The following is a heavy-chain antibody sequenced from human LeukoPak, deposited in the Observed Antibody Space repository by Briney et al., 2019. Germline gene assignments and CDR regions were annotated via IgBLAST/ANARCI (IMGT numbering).Heavy chain of an antibody. CDR3: ARLSDSHVTPGAVFDY. CDR1: GGSISSYY. V-gene: IGHV4-59*08. CDR2: IYYSGST. D-gene: IGHD4-23*01. Sequence: SETLSLTCTVSGGSISSYYWSWIRQPPGKGLEWIGYIYYSGSTNYNPSLKSRVTISVDTSKNQFSLKPSSVTAADTAVYYCARLSDSHVTPGAVFDYWGQGTLVTVSS. J-gene: IGHJ4*02.